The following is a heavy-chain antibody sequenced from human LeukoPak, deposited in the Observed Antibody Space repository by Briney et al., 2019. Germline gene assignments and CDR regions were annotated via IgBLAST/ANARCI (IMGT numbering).Heavy chain of an antibody. D-gene: IGHD4-11*01. J-gene: IGHJ3*02. CDR3: AKDLTTVTTSDAFDI. CDR2: ISSSSSYI. CDR1: GFTFSSYS. V-gene: IGHV3-21*04. Sequence: GGSLRLSCAASGFTFSSYSMNWVRQAPGKGLEWVSSISSSSSYIYYADSVKGRFTISRDNAKNSLYLQMNSLRAEDTAVYYCAKDLTTVTTSDAFDIWGQGTMVTVSS.